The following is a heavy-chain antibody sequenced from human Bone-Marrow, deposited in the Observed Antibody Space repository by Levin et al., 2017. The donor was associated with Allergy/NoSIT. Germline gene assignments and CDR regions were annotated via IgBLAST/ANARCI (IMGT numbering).Heavy chain of an antibody. D-gene: IGHD6-13*01. J-gene: IGHJ3*01. CDR2: MYYSGKT. CDR1: GGSLTSIDHY. V-gene: IGHV4-30-4*01. CDR3: ARVAAAASAALNAFDV. Sequence: SQTLSLTCSVSGGSLTSIDHYWSWIRQPPGKGLEWIGHMYYSGKTYYNSSLKSRIVLSLDSSKNQFSLRLTSMTAADTAVYFCARVAAAASAALNAFDVWGQGTAVTVSS.